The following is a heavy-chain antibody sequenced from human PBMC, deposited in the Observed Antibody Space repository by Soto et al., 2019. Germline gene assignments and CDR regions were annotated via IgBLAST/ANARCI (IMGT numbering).Heavy chain of an antibody. CDR2: LYDVDGT. J-gene: IGHJ3*01. Sequence: DVQLVESGGGLIQPGGSLRLSCAAFGLTVSGKKYVAWVRQAPGKGLEWFSALYDVDGTDYADSLKGRFTTSTDSAKTTVYLQMNDLRPDDTAVYYCATWHEREHAYDVWGQGTTVTVSS. V-gene: IGHV3-53*01. CDR1: GLTVSGKKY. CDR3: ATWHEREHAYDV. D-gene: IGHD1-1*01.